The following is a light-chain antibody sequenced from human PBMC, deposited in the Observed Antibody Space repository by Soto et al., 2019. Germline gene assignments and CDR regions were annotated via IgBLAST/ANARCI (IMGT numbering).Light chain of an antibody. Sequence: QSVLTQPASVSGSPGQSLTISCTGTRSDIGAFKFVSWFQQHPGKAPKLVIYEVSNRPSGVSNRFSGSKSGNTASLTISGLQAEDEAHYYCASYTATTTVIFGGGTKLTVL. J-gene: IGLJ2*01. CDR3: ASYTATTTVI. V-gene: IGLV2-14*01. CDR2: EVS. CDR1: RSDIGAFKF.